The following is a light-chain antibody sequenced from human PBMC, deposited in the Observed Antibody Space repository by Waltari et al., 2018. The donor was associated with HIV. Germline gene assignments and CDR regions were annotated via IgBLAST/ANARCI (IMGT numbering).Light chain of an antibody. CDR2: AAS. V-gene: IGKV1-17*01. CDR3: QQLYSFPVT. Sequence: DIQMTQSPSSLSTSVGDRVTITCRASQDIRNDVGWFQQRPGKAPKRLIYAASSLQTGVPSRFSGSGSGTEFTLTINTLQPEDVATYYCQQLYSFPVTFGGGTKVE. CDR1: QDIRND. J-gene: IGKJ4*01.